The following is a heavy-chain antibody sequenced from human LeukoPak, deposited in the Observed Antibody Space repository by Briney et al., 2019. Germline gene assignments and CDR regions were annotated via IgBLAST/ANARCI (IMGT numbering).Heavy chain of an antibody. D-gene: IGHD6-13*01. CDR3: ARVGQLANFDY. V-gene: IGHV4-4*07. J-gene: IGHJ4*02. Sequence: SEILSLTCTVSGGSISSYYWSWIRQPAGKGLEWIGRIYTSGSTNYNPSLKSRVTMSVDTSKNQFSLKLSSATAADTAVYYCARVGQLANFDYWGQGTLVTVSS. CDR1: GGSISSYY. CDR2: IYTSGST.